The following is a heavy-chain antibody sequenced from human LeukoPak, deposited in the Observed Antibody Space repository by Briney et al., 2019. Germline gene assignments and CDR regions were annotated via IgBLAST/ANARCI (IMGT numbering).Heavy chain of an antibody. J-gene: IGHJ4*02. CDR3: ASPNNYYDIPRAFDY. Sequence: PGGSLRLSCAASGFTFSSYEMNWVRQAPGKGLEWVSYTSSSGSAIYYADSVKGRFTISRDNAKNSLYLQMNSLRAEDTAVYYCASPNNYYDIPRAFDYWGQGTLVTVSS. D-gene: IGHD3-22*01. CDR2: TSSSGSAI. CDR1: GFTFSSYE. V-gene: IGHV3-48*03.